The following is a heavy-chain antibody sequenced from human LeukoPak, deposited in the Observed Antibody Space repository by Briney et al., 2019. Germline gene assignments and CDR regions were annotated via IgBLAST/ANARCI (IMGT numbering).Heavy chain of an antibody. CDR3: ARFGQRGKYYYYGMDV. V-gene: IGHV4-34*01. D-gene: IGHD7-27*01. CDR2: INHSGST. Sequence: PSETLPLICAVYGGSFSGYYWSWIRQPPGKGLEWIGEINHSGSTNYNPSLKSRVTISVDTSKNQFSLKLSSVTAADTAVYYCARFGQRGKYYYYGMDVWGQGTTVTVSS. CDR1: GGSFSGYY. J-gene: IGHJ6*02.